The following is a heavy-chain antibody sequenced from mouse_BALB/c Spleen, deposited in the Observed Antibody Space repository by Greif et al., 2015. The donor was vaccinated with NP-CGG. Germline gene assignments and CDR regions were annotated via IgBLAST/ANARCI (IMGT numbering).Heavy chain of an antibody. Sequence: VQLKDSGGGLVKPGGSLKLSCAASGFTFSDYYMYWVRQTPEKRLEWVATISDGGSYTYYPDSVKGRFTISRDNAKNNLYLQMSSLKSEDTAMYYCARDGVTGTGFDYWGQGTTLTVSS. V-gene: IGHV5-4*02. J-gene: IGHJ2*01. CDR2: ISDGGSYT. D-gene: IGHD4-1*01. CDR3: ARDGVTGTGFDY. CDR1: GFTFSDYY.